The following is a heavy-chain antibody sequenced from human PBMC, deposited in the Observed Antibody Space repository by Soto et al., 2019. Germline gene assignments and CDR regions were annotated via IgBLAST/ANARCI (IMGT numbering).Heavy chain of an antibody. CDR2: IYYSGTA. D-gene: IGHD1-26*01. J-gene: IGHJ6*03. CDR3: ARSLPGGTVFYMDI. V-gene: IGHV4-31*03. CDR1: GGSITGGFSY. Sequence: QLQLRESGPGLVQPAQTLSLTCTVAGGSITGGFSYWTWVRQHPGKGLEWVGHIYYSGTAYYNPSLKSRVALSVDPSQNRFSLKLSSVTAADTAIYFCARSLPGGTVFYMDIWGEGNTVTVSS.